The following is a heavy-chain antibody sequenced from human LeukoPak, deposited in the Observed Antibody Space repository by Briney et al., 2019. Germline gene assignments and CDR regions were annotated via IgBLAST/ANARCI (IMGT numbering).Heavy chain of an antibody. V-gene: IGHV7-4-1*02. CDR3: ARESFYYGSGSYKTLDY. CDR1: GYTFTSYA. J-gene: IGHJ4*02. D-gene: IGHD3-10*01. Sequence: GASVKVSCKASGYTFTSYAMNWVRQAPGQGLEWMGWINTNTGNPTYAQGFTGRFVFSLDTSVSTAYLQISSLKAEDTAVYYCARESFYYGSGSYKTLDYWGQGTLVTVSS. CDR2: INTNTGNP.